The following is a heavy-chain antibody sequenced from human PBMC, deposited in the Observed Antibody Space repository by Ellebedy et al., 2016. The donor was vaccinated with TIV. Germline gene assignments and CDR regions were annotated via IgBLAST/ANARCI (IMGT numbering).Heavy chain of an antibody. CDR2: VSAIGGST. Sequence: PGGSLRLSCAAKGFTFSSYAMSWVRQAPGKGLEWVSTVSAIGGSTFYADSVRGRFTISSDNSKNTLNLQLSSLRSEDTAVYYCAKETTELTATTLYWGQGTLVTVSS. D-gene: IGHD1-1*01. CDR3: AKETTELTATTLY. J-gene: IGHJ4*02. CDR1: GFTFSSYA. V-gene: IGHV3-23*01.